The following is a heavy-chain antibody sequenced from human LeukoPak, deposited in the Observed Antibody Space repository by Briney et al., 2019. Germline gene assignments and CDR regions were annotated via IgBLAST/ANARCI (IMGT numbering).Heavy chain of an antibody. CDR1: GGSFSGYY. Sequence: PSETLSLTCAVYGGSFSGYYWSWIRQPPGKGLEWIGEINHSGSTNYNPSLKSRVTISVDTSKNQFSLKLSSVTAADTAVYYCAREVQMGGSCYDYWGQGTLVTVSS. CDR2: INHSGST. D-gene: IGHD2-15*01. J-gene: IGHJ4*02. CDR3: AREVQMGGSCYDY. V-gene: IGHV4-34*01.